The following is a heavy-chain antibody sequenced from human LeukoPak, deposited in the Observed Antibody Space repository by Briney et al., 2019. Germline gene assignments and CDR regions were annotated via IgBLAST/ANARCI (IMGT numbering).Heavy chain of an antibody. Sequence: GGSLRLSCAASGFTFSTYWMSWVRQAPGKGLEWVANINPDGSEKHYMDSVKGRFTISRDNAANSLYLQMNSLRAEDTAVYYCGRDSHYMALDSWGQGTLVTVSS. J-gene: IGHJ4*02. CDR2: INPDGSEK. D-gene: IGHD3-10*01. CDR1: GFTFSTYW. V-gene: IGHV3-7*01. CDR3: GRDSHYMALDS.